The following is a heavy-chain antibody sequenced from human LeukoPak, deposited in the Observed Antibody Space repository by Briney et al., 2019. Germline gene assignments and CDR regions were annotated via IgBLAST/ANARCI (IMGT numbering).Heavy chain of an antibody. CDR3: ARDRRYYDFWSGSSWFDP. CDR2: MNPNSGGT. J-gene: IGHJ5*02. Sequence: ASVKVSCKASGYTFTGYYMHWVRQAPGQGLEWMGWMNPNSGGTNYAQKFQGRVTMTRDTSISTAYMELSRLRSDDTAVYYCARDRRYYDFWSGSSWFDPWGQGTLVTVSS. D-gene: IGHD3-3*01. CDR1: GYTFTGYY. V-gene: IGHV1-2*02.